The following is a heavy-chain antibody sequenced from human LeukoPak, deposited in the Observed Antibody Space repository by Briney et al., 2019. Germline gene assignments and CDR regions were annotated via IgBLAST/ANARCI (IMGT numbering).Heavy chain of an antibody. CDR3: VKLSSGSGSKFGFDS. CDR1: GFTFGSYA. V-gene: IGHV3-23*01. D-gene: IGHD6-19*01. CDR2: ITDGGVTT. Sequence: GGSLRLSCAASGFTFGSYAMSWVRQTPGKSLEWVSIITDGGVTTYYADSVRGRFTISRDNSKNMLYLQMNSLRAEDTAVYYCVKLSSGSGSKFGFDSWGQGTLVTVSS. J-gene: IGHJ4*02.